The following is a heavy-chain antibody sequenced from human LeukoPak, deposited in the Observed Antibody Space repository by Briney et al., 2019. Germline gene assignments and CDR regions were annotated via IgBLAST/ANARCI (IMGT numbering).Heavy chain of an antibody. V-gene: IGHV3-30*18. D-gene: IGHD6-19*01. CDR3: AKEISGWYLYYYYYGMDV. Sequence: SGGSLRLSCAASGFTFSSYGMHWVRQAPGKGLEWVAVISYDGSNKYYADSVKGRFTISRDNSKNTLYLQMNSLRAEDTAVYYCAKEISGWYLYYYYYGMDVWGQGTTVTVSS. J-gene: IGHJ6*02. CDR2: ISYDGSNK. CDR1: GFTFSSYG.